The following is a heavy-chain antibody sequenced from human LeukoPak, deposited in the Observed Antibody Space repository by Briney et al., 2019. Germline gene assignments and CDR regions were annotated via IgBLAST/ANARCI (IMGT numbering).Heavy chain of an antibody. V-gene: IGHV3-30*04. J-gene: IGHJ4*02. CDR1: GFSFSSYA. Sequence: PGGSLRLSCTVSGFSFSSYAMHWVRQAPGKGLEWVAVISHDGSNKYYADSVEGRFTISRDNSKNTLYLQMNSLRAEDTAVYYCARDSLPYAESYFDYWGQGTLVTVSS. CDR2: ISHDGSNK. CDR3: ARDSLPYAESYFDY.